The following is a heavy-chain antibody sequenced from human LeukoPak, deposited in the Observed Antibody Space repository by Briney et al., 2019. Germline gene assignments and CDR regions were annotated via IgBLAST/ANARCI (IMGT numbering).Heavy chain of an antibody. V-gene: IGHV3-48*03. D-gene: IGHD2-15*01. J-gene: IGHJ4*02. Sequence: GGSLRLSCAASGFTFSSYEMNWVRQAPGKGLEWVSYISSSGSTIYYADSVKGRFTISRDNAKNSLYLQMNSLRAEDTAVYYCARVRDIASDYWGQGTLVTVSS. CDR1: GFTFSSYE. CDR3: ARVRDIASDY. CDR2: ISSSGSTI.